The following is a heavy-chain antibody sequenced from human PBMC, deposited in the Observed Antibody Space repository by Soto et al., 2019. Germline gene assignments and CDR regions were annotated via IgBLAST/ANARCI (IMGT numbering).Heavy chain of an antibody. Sequence: GGSLRLSCAASGLTFSSYGMHWVRQAPGKGLEWVAVISYDGSNKYYADSVKGRFTISRDNSKNTLYLQMNSLRAEDTAVYYCAKDSYVDIVATTPYGMDVWGQGTTVTVS. V-gene: IGHV3-30*18. CDR2: ISYDGSNK. J-gene: IGHJ6*02. D-gene: IGHD5-12*01. CDR3: AKDSYVDIVATTPYGMDV. CDR1: GLTFSSYG.